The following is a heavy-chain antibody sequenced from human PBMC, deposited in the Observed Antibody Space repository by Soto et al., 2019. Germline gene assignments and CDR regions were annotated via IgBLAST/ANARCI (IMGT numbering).Heavy chain of an antibody. J-gene: IGHJ6*02. CDR3: AKGGYSGYVCAVDWYYICTVF. Sequence: VAAVKLSCKAPGGTFSSYAISWVRQAPGQGLEWMGGIIPIFGTANYAQKFQGRVTITADESTSTAYMELSSLRSEDTAEYDCAKGGYSGYVCAVDWYYICTVFLGHGITVSV. CDR2: IIPIFGTA. D-gene: IGHD5-12*01. V-gene: IGHV1-69*13. CDR1: GGTFSSYA.